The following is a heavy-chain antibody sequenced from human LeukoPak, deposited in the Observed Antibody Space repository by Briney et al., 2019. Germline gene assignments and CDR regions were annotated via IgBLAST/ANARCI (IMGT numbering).Heavy chain of an antibody. CDR3: ARSIAVAGSVCDY. CDR1: GFTFSSYA. CDR2: ISGSGGST. V-gene: IGHV3-23*01. J-gene: IGHJ4*02. D-gene: IGHD6-19*01. Sequence: GGSLRLSCAASGFTFSSYAMSWVRQAPGKGLEWVSAISGSGGSTYYADSVKGRLTISRDNSKNTMYLQMNSLRAEDTAVYYCARSIAVAGSVCDYWGQGALVTVSS.